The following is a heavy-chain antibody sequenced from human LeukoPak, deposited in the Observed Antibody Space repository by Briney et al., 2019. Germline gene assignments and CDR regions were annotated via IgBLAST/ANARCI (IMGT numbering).Heavy chain of an antibody. CDR2: IYHSGST. V-gene: IGHV4-4*02. J-gene: IGHJ6*02. CDR3: AREFDSSGYYSLYYYYGMDV. Sequence: GSLRLSCAVSGLTFSSSWMDWVRQPPGKGLEWIGEIYHSGSTNYNPSLKSRVTISVDKSKNQFSLKLSSVTAADTAVYYCAREFDSSGYYSLYYYYGMDVWGQGTTVTVSS. D-gene: IGHD3-22*01. CDR1: GLTFSSSW.